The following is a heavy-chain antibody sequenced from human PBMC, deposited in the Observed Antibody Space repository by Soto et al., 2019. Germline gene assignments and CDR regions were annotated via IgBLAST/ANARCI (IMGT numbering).Heavy chain of an antibody. CDR2: IYYSGST. J-gene: IGHJ4*02. D-gene: IGHD3-16*02. Sequence: SETLSLTCTVSGGSISSSSYYWGWIRQPPGKGLEWIGSIYYSGSTYYNPSLKSRVTISVDTSKNQFSLKLGSVTAADTVVYYCARQERSFGGVIGNGLFDYWGQGTLVTVSS. CDR1: GGSISSSSYY. V-gene: IGHV4-39*01. CDR3: ARQERSFGGVIGNGLFDY.